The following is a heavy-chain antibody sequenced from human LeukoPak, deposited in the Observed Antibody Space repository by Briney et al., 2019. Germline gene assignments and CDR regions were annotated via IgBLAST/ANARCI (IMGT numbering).Heavy chain of an antibody. J-gene: IGHJ4*02. D-gene: IGHD3-22*01. Sequence: GGSLRLSCAASGFSFNNFAMSWVRQAPGKGLEWVSAISGSGGSTYYADSVKGRFTISRDNSKNTLYLQMNSLRAEDTAVYYCARSGYYLDYFDYWGQGTLVTVSS. CDR1: GFSFNNFA. CDR3: ARSGYYLDYFDY. V-gene: IGHV3-23*01. CDR2: ISGSGGST.